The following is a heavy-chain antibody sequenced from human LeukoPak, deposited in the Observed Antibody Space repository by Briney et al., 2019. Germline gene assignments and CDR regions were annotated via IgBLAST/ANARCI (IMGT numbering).Heavy chain of an antibody. D-gene: IGHD6-19*01. V-gene: IGHV3-21*01. J-gene: IGHJ4*02. CDR1: GFTFSSYS. CDR3: ATDQKSGWYDPAGYFDY. Sequence: PGGCLRLSCAASGFTFSSYSMNWVRQAPGRGLEWVSSISSSSSYIYYADSVKGRFTISRDNAKNSLYLQMNSLRDDPTAVYYCATDQKSGWYDPAGYFDYWGQGTLVTVSS. CDR2: ISSSSSYI.